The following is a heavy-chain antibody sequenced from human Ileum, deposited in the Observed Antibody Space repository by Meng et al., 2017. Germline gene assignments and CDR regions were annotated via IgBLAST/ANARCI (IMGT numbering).Heavy chain of an antibody. D-gene: IGHD1-26*01. CDR2: IYPGDSDT. Sequence: GESLKISCKGSGYSFTSYWIGWVRQMPGKGLEWMGIIYPGDSDTRYSPSFQGQVTISADKSISTAYLQWSSLKASDTAMYYCARGSYWAYYYYGMDVWGQGTTVTGSS. CDR1: GYSFTSYW. CDR3: ARGSYWAYYYYGMDV. J-gene: IGHJ6*02. V-gene: IGHV5-51*01.